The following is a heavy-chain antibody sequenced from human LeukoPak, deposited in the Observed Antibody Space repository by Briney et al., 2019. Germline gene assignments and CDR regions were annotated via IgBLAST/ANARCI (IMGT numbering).Heavy chain of an antibody. V-gene: IGHV1-8*01. CDR2: MNSNSGNT. J-gene: IGHJ4*02. CDR1: GYTFTSYD. Sequence: ASVKVSCKASGYTFTSYDINWVRQATGQGLEWMGWMNSNSGNTGYAQKFQGRVTMTRNTSISTAYMELSSLRSEDTAVYYCARGRYYYGSGSYWGQGTLVTVSS. D-gene: IGHD3-10*01. CDR3: ARGRYYYGSGSY.